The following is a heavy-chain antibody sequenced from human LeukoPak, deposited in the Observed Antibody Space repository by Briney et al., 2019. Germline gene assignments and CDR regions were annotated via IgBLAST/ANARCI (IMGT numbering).Heavy chain of an antibody. CDR1: GFTFSSYE. CDR2: ISSSGSTI. D-gene: IGHD3-22*01. CDR3: ARDSSYYYDSSGYPPNGYGMDV. J-gene: IGHJ6*02. Sequence: PGGSLRLSCAASGFTFSSYEMNWVRQAPGKGLEWVSYISSSGSTIYYADSVKGRFTISRDNAKNSLYLQMNSLRAEDTAVYYCARDSSYYYDSSGYPPNGYGMDVWGQGTTDTVSS. V-gene: IGHV3-48*03.